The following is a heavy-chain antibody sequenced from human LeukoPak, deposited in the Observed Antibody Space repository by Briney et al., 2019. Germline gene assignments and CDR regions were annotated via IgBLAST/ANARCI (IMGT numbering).Heavy chain of an antibody. CDR3: AREGFGGSFDY. CDR1: GFTFSSYA. D-gene: IGHD3-10*01. CDR2: ISDSGGST. Sequence: GGSLRLSCAASGFTFSSYAMSWVRQAPGKGLEWVSAISDSGGSTFYPDSVKGRFTISRDNSKNTLYLQMSSLRAEDTALYYCAREGFGGSFDYWGQGTLVTVSS. J-gene: IGHJ4*02. V-gene: IGHV3-23*01.